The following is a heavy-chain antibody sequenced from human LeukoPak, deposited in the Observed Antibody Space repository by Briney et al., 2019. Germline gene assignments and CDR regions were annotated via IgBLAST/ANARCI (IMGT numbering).Heavy chain of an antibody. J-gene: IGHJ4*02. CDR1: GGSINSDNW. CDR2: IYHSGST. V-gene: IGHV4-4*02. Sequence: SETLSLTCAVSGGSINSDNWWSWVRQPPGKGLEWIGEIYHSGSTNYNPSPKSRVTISVDRSKNQFSLKLSSVTAADTAVYYCATRGRDGYNFGYWGQGTLVTVSS. CDR3: ATRGRDGYNFGY. D-gene: IGHD5-24*01.